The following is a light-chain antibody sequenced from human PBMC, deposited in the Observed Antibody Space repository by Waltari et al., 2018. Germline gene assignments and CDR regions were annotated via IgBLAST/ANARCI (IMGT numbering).Light chain of an antibody. V-gene: IGKV1-5*03. CDR3: QQYNTYSS. Sequence: DIQITQFPSTLSASAGGTSAITSRVSQSISNYLGWYQQKPGKDPNRLIYKASSSGSGVPSRFSGSGSGTEFTLTISSLQHDDFATYYCQQYNTYSSFGQGTKLEI. J-gene: IGKJ2*03. CDR2: KAS. CDR1: QSISNY.